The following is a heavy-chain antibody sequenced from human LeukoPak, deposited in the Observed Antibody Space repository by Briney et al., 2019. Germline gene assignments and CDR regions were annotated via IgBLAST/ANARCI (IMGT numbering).Heavy chain of an antibody. J-gene: IGHJ4*02. CDR3: ASTIFGVVTPPHF. CDR2: IYPGDSDT. CDR1: GYRFTSYW. D-gene: IGHD3-3*01. V-gene: IGHV5-51*01. Sequence: GESLKISCKGSGYRFTSYWIGWVRQMPGKGLEWMGIIYPGDSDTRYSPSFQGQVTISADKSISTAYLQWSSLKASDTAIYYCASTIFGVVTPPHFWGQGTLVTVSS.